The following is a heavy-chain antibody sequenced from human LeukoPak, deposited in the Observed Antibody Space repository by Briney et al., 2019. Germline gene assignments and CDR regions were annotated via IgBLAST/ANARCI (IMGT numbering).Heavy chain of an antibody. D-gene: IGHD2-21*02. V-gene: IGHV1-69*13. CDR2: ITPMFGTS. Sequence: SVKVSCKASGGTFSSYDFSWVRQAPGQGLEWMGGITPMFGTSKHAQKFQGRVTITAVESLRTVYMELSSLRSEDTAVYYCARGWLADTTVVTPCNYWGQGTLVTVSS. CDR3: ARGWLADTTVVTPCNY. J-gene: IGHJ4*02. CDR1: GGTFSSYD.